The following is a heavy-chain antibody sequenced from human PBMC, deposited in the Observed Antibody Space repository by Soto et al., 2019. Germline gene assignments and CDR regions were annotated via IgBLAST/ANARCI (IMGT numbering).Heavy chain of an antibody. V-gene: IGHV4-34*01. D-gene: IGHD7-27*01. CDR1: GGSFSGYY. J-gene: IGHJ4*02. CDR3: ARGWGRIFDY. Sequence: QVQLQQWGAGLLKPSETLSLTCAVYGGSFSGYYWNWIRQPPGKGLEWIGEINHSGSTNYNPSLKSRVTLSVDTSQIQFSLKLSSVTAADTAVYYCARGWGRIFDYWGQGTLVTVSS. CDR2: INHSGST.